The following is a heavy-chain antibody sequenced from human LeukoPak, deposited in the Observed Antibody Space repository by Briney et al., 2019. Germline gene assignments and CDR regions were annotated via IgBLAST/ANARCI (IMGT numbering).Heavy chain of an antibody. CDR1: GFTLSSYT. D-gene: IGHD2-8*01. V-gene: IGHV3-23*01. CDR2: ISSGGST. Sequence: GGSLRLSCAASGFTLSSYTMGWVRQAPGKGLEWVSTISSGGSTYYPDSMKGRFTISRDNSKNTLYLQMNSLRGEDTAVYYYAKGGVMGARETDYWGQGTLVTVSS. J-gene: IGHJ4*02. CDR3: AKGGVMGARETDY.